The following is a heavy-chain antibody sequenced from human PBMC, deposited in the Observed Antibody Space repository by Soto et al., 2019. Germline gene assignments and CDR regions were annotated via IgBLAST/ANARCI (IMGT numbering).Heavy chain of an antibody. Sequence: VRLLESGGDLVQTGGSLRLSCAASGFSFSTSAMNWVRQAPGKGPEWISLISGSSDVAYYAESVTGRFTSSRDNSKNTLYLQMKRLRVEDTAIYYCAKYSWDFPVYNGLNVWGQGTTVIVSS. D-gene: IGHD1-26*01. CDR1: GFSFSTSA. J-gene: IGHJ6*02. CDR2: ISGSSDVA. V-gene: IGHV3-23*01. CDR3: AKYSWDFPVYNGLNV.